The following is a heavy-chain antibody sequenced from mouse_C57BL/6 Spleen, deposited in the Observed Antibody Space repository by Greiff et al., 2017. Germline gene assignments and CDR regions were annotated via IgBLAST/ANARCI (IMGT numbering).Heavy chain of an antibody. V-gene: IGHV1-52*01. J-gene: IGHJ2*01. D-gene: IGHD2-4*01. Sequence: VQLQQSGAELVRPGSSVKLSCKASGYTFTSYCMHWVKQRPIQGLEWIGNIDPADSETNYNQKFKAKATLTADKSSTTAYMQLSSLTSEDSAVYYCSRCIDYDYDAYFDYWGQGTTVTVSS. CDR3: SRCIDYDYDAYFDY. CDR1: GYTFTSYC. CDR2: IDPADSET.